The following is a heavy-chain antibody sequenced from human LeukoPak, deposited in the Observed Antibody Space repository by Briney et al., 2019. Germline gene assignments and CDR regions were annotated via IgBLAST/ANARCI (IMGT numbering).Heavy chain of an antibody. V-gene: IGHV3-23*01. Sequence: GGSLRLSCVASGFTFSNYTMSWVRQAPGKGLEWVSVISGSGSSASYADSVKGRFTISRDNSKNTLHLQMNSLRAEDTAAYYCARGFGGGYYSAFDFWGQGTLVTASS. J-gene: IGHJ3*01. CDR2: ISGSGSSA. D-gene: IGHD1-26*01. CDR3: ARGFGGGYYSAFDF. CDR1: GFTFSNYT.